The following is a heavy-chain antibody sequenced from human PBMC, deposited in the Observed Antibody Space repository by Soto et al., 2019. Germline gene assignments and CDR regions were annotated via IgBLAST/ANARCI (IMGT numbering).Heavy chain of an antibody. CDR2: ISAYNGNT. D-gene: IGHD3-16*01. J-gene: IGHJ4*02. CDR3: ARHREGDYVWGSYSERDF. Sequence: GVSVKVSCKGCGDTSTGCGRCLARHSTEEGVEWMGWISAYNGNTNYEQKLKGRVTMTKDTSTSTAYMELRSLRSDDTAVYYCARHREGDYVWGSYSERDFWGQGTL. V-gene: IGHV1-18*04. CDR1: GDTSTGCG.